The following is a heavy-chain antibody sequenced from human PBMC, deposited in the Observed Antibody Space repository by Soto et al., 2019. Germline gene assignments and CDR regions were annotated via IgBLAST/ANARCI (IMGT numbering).Heavy chain of an antibody. D-gene: IGHD5-12*01. V-gene: IGHV4-4*02. CDR1: GGSISTDNW. Sequence: QVQLEESGPGLVKPSGTLSLTCAVSGGSISTDNWWSWVRQPPGKGLEWVGEIYHSGSTNYNPSLKGRLTISIDKSKDQFSLDVRSVTAADTAVYYCARGGRWLFDYWGQGTLVTVSS. CDR3: ARGGRWLFDY. J-gene: IGHJ4*02. CDR2: IYHSGST.